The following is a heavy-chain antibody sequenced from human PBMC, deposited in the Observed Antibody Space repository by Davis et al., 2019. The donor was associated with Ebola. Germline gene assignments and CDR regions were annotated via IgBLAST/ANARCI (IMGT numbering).Heavy chain of an antibody. D-gene: IGHD3-10*01. V-gene: IGHV3-7*01. CDR2: IKQDGSEK. J-gene: IGHJ4*02. CDR1: GFTFSSYW. Sequence: GESLKISCAASGFTFSSYWMSWVRQAPGKGLEWVANIKQDGSEKFYVDSVKGRFTISRDNAKNSLYLQMNSLRAEDTAVYYCARDVSFYGSGSVDYWGQGTLVTVSS. CDR3: ARDVSFYGSGSVDY.